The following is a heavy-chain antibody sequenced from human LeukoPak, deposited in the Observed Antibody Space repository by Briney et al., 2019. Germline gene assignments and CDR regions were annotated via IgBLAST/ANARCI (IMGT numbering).Heavy chain of an antibody. Sequence: GGSLRLSCTASGFTFGEYAMSWVRQAPGKGLEWVAFIRSKAYGGTTEYAASVKGRFTISRDDSKSIAYLQMNSLKTEDTAVYYCTRGFWGGYFFDYWGQGTLVTVSS. CDR2: IRSKAYGGTT. V-gene: IGHV3-49*04. J-gene: IGHJ4*02. CDR3: TRGFWGGYFFDY. D-gene: IGHD3-3*01. CDR1: GFTFGEYA.